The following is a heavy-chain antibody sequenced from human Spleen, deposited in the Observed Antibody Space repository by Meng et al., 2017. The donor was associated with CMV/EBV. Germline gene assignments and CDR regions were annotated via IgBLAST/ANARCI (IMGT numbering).Heavy chain of an antibody. V-gene: IGHV3-33*06. J-gene: IGHJ4*02. CDR1: GFTFSSYA. CDR2: IWYDGSNK. D-gene: IGHD1-20*01. CDR3: AKENNWNYFDY. Sequence: GGSLRLSCAASGFTFSSYAMHWVRQAPGKGLEWVAVIWYDGSNKYFADSVKGRFSISRDNSKNTLYLQMNSLRAEDKAVYYCAKENNWNYFDYWGQGTLVTVSS.